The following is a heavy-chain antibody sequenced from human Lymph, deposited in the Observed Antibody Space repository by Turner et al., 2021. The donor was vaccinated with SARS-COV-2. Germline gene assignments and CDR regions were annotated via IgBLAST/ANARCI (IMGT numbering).Heavy chain of an antibody. V-gene: IGHV3-30-3*01. CDR2: ISYDGLNK. CDR3: ARDFEQLVQFDYYGMDV. J-gene: IGHJ6*02. Sequence: QVQLVESGGGVVHPGRSLRLSCAASGFTFSSYAMYWVRQAPGKGLEWVAVISYDGLNKYYADSVKGRLTSSRDNAKNTLYLQMNSLRAEDTAVYYCARDFEQLVQFDYYGMDVWGQGTTVTVSS. CDR1: GFTFSSYA. D-gene: IGHD6-6*01.